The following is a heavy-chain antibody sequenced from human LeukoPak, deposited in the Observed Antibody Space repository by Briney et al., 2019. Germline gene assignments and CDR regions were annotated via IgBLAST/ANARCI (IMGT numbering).Heavy chain of an antibody. V-gene: IGHV3-21*01. Sequence: GGSLRLSCAASGFTFSSYSMNWVSPAPGKGLEWVSSISSSSSYIYYADSMKGRFTISRDNAKNSLYLQMNSLRAEDTAVYYCARDYGWDPAMVYFDSWGQGTLVTVSS. CDR3: ARDYGWDPAMVYFDS. CDR1: GFTFSSYS. CDR2: ISSSSSYI. J-gene: IGHJ4*02. D-gene: IGHD5-18*01.